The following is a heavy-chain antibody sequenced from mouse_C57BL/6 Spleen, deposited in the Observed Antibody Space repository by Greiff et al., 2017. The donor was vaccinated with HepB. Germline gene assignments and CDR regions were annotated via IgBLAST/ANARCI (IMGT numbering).Heavy chain of an antibody. CDR2: IYPGSGST. J-gene: IGHJ3*01. CDR1: GYTFTSYW. D-gene: IGHD1-1*01. Sequence: QVQLKQPGAELVKPGASVKMSCKASGYTFTSYWITWVKQRPGQGLEWIGDIYPGSGSTNYNEKFKSKATLTVDTSSSTAYMQLSSLTSEDSAVYYCARYYYGSLPWFAYWGQGTLVTVSA. V-gene: IGHV1-55*01. CDR3: ARYYYGSLPWFAY.